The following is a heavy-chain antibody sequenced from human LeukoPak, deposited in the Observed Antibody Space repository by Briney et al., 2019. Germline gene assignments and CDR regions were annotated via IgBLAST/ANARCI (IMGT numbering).Heavy chain of an antibody. Sequence: ASVKVSCKASGYTFTSYGISWVRQAPGQGLEWMGWISAYNGNTNYAQNFQGRATITRDTSASTAYMELSSLRSEGTAVYYCARDVLLWFGELNAFDIWGQGTMVTVSS. V-gene: IGHV1-18*01. CDR2: ISAYNGNT. CDR1: GYTFTSYG. CDR3: ARDVLLWFGELNAFDI. J-gene: IGHJ3*02. D-gene: IGHD3-10*01.